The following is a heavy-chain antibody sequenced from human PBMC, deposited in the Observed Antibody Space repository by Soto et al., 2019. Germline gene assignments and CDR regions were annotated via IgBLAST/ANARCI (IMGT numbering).Heavy chain of an antibody. V-gene: IGHV3-15*07. CDR2: IKSRPDGGTT. CDR3: ATGATMITGLDY. Sequence: EVQLVESGGGLVQPGGSLRLSCAASGFTFSNAWLNWVRQAPGKGLEWVGRIKSRPDGGTTDYAAPVKGRFSISRDDSKSTVFLQMNSLKTEDTAVYYCATGATMITGLDYWGQGTLVTVSS. D-gene: IGHD3-16*01. CDR1: GFTFSNAW. J-gene: IGHJ4*02.